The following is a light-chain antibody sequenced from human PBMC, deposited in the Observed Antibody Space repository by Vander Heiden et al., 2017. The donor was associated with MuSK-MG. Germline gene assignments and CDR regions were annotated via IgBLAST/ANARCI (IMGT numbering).Light chain of an antibody. J-gene: IGLJ1*01. Sequence: QSALTQHASVSGSPGQSITISCTATSGDVGAFNFVSWFQQHPGKAPKLIIYHVTTRPSGVSDRFSGSKSGNTASLTISGLQSEDEADYYCSSYTSSTTPVFGTGTRVTV. CDR1: SGDVGAFNF. CDR3: SSYTSSTTPV. CDR2: HVT. V-gene: IGLV2-14*01.